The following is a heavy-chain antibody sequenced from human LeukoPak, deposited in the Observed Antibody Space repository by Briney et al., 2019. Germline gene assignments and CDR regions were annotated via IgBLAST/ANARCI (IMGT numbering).Heavy chain of an antibody. J-gene: IGHJ6*02. Sequence: PGGSLRLSCAASGFMFSSYWMHWVRQAPGKGLVWVSRINRDGSSTNYADSVKGRFTISRDNAKNTLYLQMNSLRAEDTAVYYCARMAPTVARGMDVWGQGTTVTVSS. V-gene: IGHV3-74*01. CDR3: ARMAPTVARGMDV. CDR1: GFMFSSYW. CDR2: INRDGSST. D-gene: IGHD2-21*01.